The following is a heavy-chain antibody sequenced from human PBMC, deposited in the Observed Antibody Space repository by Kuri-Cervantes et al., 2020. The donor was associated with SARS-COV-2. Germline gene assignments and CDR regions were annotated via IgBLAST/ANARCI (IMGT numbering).Heavy chain of an antibody. Sequence: ASVKVSCKASGYTFTSYYMHWVRQAPGQGLEWMGWINPSGGTKYAQKFQGRVTMTRDTSISTAYMELSRLRSDDTALYYCSRYYSYSLYYGKDVWGQGTTVTVSS. D-gene: IGHD5-18*01. V-gene: IGHV1-2*02. CDR3: SRYYSYSLYYGKDV. CDR1: GYTFTSYY. CDR2: INPSGGT. J-gene: IGHJ6*02.